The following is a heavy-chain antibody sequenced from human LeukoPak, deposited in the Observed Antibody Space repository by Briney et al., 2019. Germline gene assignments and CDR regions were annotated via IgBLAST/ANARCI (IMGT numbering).Heavy chain of an antibody. Sequence: TGGSLRLFCAASGFTFSNYAMTWVRQAPGKGLEWASAVSGSGGSTYYAGSVKGRFTISRDNPKNTLYLQMNSLRAEDTALYSCAKGYGSGTYSTDYFDYWGQGTLVTVSS. V-gene: IGHV3-23*01. CDR2: VSGSGGST. CDR1: GFTFSNYA. D-gene: IGHD3-10*01. J-gene: IGHJ4*02. CDR3: AKGYGSGTYSTDYFDY.